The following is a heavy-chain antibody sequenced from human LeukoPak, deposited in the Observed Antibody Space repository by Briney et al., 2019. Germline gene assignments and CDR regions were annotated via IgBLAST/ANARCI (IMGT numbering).Heavy chain of an antibody. CDR3: ARGQDDRSGTFDY. Sequence: SETLSLTCTVSGGSIRSSYYYLSWIRQPPGKGLDWITYMCPSGTTKYNPSLKSRVTTSVDTSRTQFSLRLSSVTAADTAVYYCARGQDDRSGTFDYWGQGILVTVSS. CDR2: MCPSGTT. V-gene: IGHV4-61*01. CDR1: GGSIRSSYYY. D-gene: IGHD3-22*01. J-gene: IGHJ4*02.